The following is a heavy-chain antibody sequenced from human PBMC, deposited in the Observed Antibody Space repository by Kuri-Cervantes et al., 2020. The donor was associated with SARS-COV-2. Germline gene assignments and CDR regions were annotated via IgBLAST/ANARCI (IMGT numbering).Heavy chain of an antibody. J-gene: IGHJ6*03. CDR3: ARGREGVVPATILGLGYFLYFSMDV. D-gene: IGHD2-2*01. CDR1: GGSFSGYY. CDR2: INHSGST. V-gene: IGHV4-34*01. Sequence: SCAVFGGSFSGYYWSWFRQSPGKGLEWIGKINHSGSTNYNPSLSSRVTISVDMSKNQFSLRLSSMTAADTAMYYCARGREGVVPATILGLGYFLYFSMDVWGKGTSVTVSS.